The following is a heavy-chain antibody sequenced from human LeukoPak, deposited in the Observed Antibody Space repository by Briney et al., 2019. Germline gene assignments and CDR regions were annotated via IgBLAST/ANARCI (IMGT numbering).Heavy chain of an antibody. CDR2: INHSGST. J-gene: IGHJ4*02. D-gene: IGHD3-22*01. CDR1: GGSFSGYY. Sequence: SETLSLTCAVYGGSFSGYYWSWIRQPPGKGLEWIGEINHSGSTNYNPSLKSRVTISVDTSKNQFSLKLSSVTAADTAVYYCARHTGYYYDSSGYPTQTVYYFDYWGQGTLVTVSS. V-gene: IGHV4-34*01. CDR3: ARHTGYYYDSSGYPTQTVYYFDY.